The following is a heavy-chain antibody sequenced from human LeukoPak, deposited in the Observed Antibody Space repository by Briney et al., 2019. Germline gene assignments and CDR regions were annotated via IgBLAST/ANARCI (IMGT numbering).Heavy chain of an antibody. J-gene: IGHJ4*02. CDR2: IWYDGSNK. D-gene: IGHD3-10*01. CDR1: GFSFSSCG. V-gene: IGHV3-30*19. CDR3: ARTNTMVRGVIIEPLDY. Sequence: PGRSLRLSCAASGFSFSSCGMHWVRQTPGKGLEWVAFIWYDGSNKYYAGSVKGRFTISRDNSKNTLYLQMNSLGAEDTAVYYCARTNTMVRGVIIEPLDYWGQGTLVTVSS.